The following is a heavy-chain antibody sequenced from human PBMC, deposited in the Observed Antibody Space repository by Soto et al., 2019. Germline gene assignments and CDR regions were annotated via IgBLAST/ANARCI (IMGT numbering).Heavy chain of an antibody. D-gene: IGHD1-26*01. CDR3: ARARGGSYWVPHYYFDY. Sequence: ASVKVSCKASGYTFTSYDINWVRQATGQGLEWMGWMNPNSGNTGYAQKFQGRVTMTRNTSISTACMELSSLRSEDTAVYYCARARGGSYWVPHYYFDYWGQGTLVTVTS. J-gene: IGHJ4*02. CDR1: GYTFTSYD. V-gene: IGHV1-8*01. CDR2: MNPNSGNT.